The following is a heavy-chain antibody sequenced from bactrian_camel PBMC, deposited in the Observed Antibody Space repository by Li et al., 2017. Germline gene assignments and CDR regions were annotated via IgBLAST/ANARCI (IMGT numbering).Heavy chain of an antibody. Sequence: HVQLVESGGGSVQAGGSLRLSCSFSGNAYISNCAGWFRQAPGKEREGVAGIDIDGNTDYVDSVKGRFTISRDNAKNTLNLQMNNLKPEDTAMYYCGTNKYCRGSACCNSNFSHWGQGTQVTVS. CDR1: GNAYISNC. J-gene: IGHJ4*01. D-gene: IGHD2*01. CDR3: GTNKYCRGSACCNSNFSH. V-gene: IGHV3S53*01. CDR2: IDIDGNT.